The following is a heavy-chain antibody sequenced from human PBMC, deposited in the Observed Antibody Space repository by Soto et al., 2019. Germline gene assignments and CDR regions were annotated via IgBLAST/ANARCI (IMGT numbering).Heavy chain of an antibody. CDR1: GFTVNTYS. V-gene: IGHV3-21*01. J-gene: IGHJ6*02. D-gene: IGHD2-2*01. CDR3: ARDPAGCTRPYYYGMDV. CDR2: ISSRNSFI. Sequence: PGGSLRLSCAASGFTVNTYSMNWVRQAPGKGLEWVSFISSRNSFIYYADSVRGRFTISRDNAKNSVFLQMNSLRVEYTVVYYCARDPAGCTRPYYYGMDVWGQGTTVTVSS.